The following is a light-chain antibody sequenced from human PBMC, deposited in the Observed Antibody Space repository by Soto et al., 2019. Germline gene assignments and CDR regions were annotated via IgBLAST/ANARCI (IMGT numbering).Light chain of an antibody. Sequence: EIVLAHSPATLSLSLGERATLSCRASQSISNYLAWYQHKPGQAPRLLIYDASNRATATPPRFSGSGSGTEFTLTISSLQSEDFAVYYCQQHNNWPQWTFGQGTPVDIK. V-gene: IGKV3D-15*01. J-gene: IGKJ1*01. CDR3: QQHNNWPQWT. CDR2: DAS. CDR1: QSISNY.